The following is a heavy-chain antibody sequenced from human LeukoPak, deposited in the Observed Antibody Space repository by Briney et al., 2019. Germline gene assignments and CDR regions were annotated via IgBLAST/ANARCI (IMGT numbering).Heavy chain of an antibody. Sequence: GGSLRLSCVASGLTYRNAWITWVRQAPGKGLEWGGRIKSNPDGGTTDFAASVKGRFFISRDDSKSTLSLQMNSLKIEDTAVYYCTTGGPHISGHPLNYWGQGSPVNVSS. J-gene: IGHJ4*02. CDR2: IKSNPDGGTT. CDR3: TTGGPHISGHPLNY. CDR1: GLTYRNAW. D-gene: IGHD2-15*01. V-gene: IGHV3-15*05.